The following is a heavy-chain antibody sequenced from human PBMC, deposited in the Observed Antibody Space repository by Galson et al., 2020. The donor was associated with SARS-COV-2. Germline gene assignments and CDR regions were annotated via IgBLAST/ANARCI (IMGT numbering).Heavy chain of an antibody. D-gene: IGHD3-22*01. J-gene: IGHJ4*02. Sequence: GESLKISCAASGFTFSSYGMHWVRQAPGKGLEWVAVISYDGSNKYYADSVKGRFTISRDNSKNTLYLQMNSLRAEDTAVYYCVTDDYYDSSGKARGFYWGQGTLVTVSS. V-gene: IGHV3-30*03. CDR3: VTDDYYDSSGKARGFY. CDR1: GFTFSSYG. CDR2: ISYDGSNK.